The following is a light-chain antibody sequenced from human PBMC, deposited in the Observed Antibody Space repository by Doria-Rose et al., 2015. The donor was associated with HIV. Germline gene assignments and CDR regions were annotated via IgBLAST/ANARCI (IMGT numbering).Light chain of an antibody. CDR3: QQRSS. CDR2: DAS. J-gene: IGKJ5*01. CDR1: QSVSSY. Sequence: TQSPATLSLPPGERATLSCRASQSVSSYLAWYQQKPGQAPRLLIYDASNRATGIPARFSGSGSGTDFTLTISSLEPEDFAVYYCQQRSSFGQGTRLEIK. V-gene: IGKV3-11*01.